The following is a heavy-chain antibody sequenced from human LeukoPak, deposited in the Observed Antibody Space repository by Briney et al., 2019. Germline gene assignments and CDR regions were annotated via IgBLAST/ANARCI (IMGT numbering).Heavy chain of an antibody. V-gene: IGHV3-7*01. CDR1: GFTFSTYW. D-gene: IGHD4/OR15-4a*01. CDR3: ARASMGGRDYRLDS. Sequence: GGSLRLSCAASGFTFSTYWMTWVRQAPGKGLEWVANIKTDGSQTYYLDSVKGRFTISRDNAKNFLSLQLGSLRADDTGVYYCARASMGGRDYRLDSWGQGTLVTVSS. CDR2: IKTDGSQT. J-gene: IGHJ4*02.